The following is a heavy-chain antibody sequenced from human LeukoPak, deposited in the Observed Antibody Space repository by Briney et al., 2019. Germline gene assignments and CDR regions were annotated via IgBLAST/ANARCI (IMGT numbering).Heavy chain of an antibody. V-gene: IGHV4-30-2*03. CDR1: GGSISSGGYS. J-gene: IGHJ6*04. Sequence: PSETLSLTCAVSGGSISSGGYSWSWIRQPPGKGLEWIGSIYYSGSTYYNPSLKSRVTISVDTSKNQFSLKLSSVTAADTAVYYCARKAYYDYVWGSFLLDVWGKGTTVTISS. CDR3: ARKAYYDYVWGSFLLDV. CDR2: IYYSGST. D-gene: IGHD3-16*01.